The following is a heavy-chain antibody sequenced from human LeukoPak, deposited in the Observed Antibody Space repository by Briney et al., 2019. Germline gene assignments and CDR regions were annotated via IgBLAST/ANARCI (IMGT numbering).Heavy chain of an antibody. CDR2: INPNSGGT. D-gene: IGHD2-2*01. J-gene: IGHJ4*02. V-gene: IGHV1-2*02. Sequence: ASVKVSCKASGGTFSTYAISWVRQAPGQGLEWMGWINPNSGGTNYAQKFQGRVTMTRDTSISTAYMELSRLRSDDTAVYYCARGGYCSSTSCHPIDYWGQGTLVTVSS. CDR3: ARGGYCSSTSCHPIDY. CDR1: GGTFSTYA.